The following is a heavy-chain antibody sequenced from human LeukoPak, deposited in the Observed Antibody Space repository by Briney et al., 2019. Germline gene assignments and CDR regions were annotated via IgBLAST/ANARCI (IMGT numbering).Heavy chain of an antibody. J-gene: IGHJ5*02. CDR1: GDSISNNY. CDR2: IYYSGST. D-gene: IGHD6-13*01. CDR3: AKKGPSAAHWFDP. Sequence: SETLSLTCSVSGDSISNNYWSWIRQPPGKGLEWIGYIYYSGSTNYNPSLKSRVTISVDTSKNQFSLKLSSVTAAYTAVYYCAKKGPSAAHWFDPWGQGTLVIVSS. V-gene: IGHV4-59*03.